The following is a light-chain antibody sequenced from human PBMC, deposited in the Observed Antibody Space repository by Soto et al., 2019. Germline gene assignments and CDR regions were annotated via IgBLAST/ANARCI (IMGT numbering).Light chain of an antibody. CDR1: SSDVGGYNY. Sequence: QSVLTLPASESGSPGHSITYSCTGNSSDVGGYNYVSWFQHHPGKAPKLIIYEVSYRPSGVSNRFSGSKSGDTASLTISGLQAEDEADYYCSSFTNTITRYAFGTGTKVTVL. V-gene: IGLV2-14*01. CDR3: SSFTNTITRYA. CDR2: EVS. J-gene: IGLJ1*01.